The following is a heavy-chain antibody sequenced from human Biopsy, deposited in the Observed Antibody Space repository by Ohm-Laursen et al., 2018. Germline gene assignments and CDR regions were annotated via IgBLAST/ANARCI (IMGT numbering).Heavy chain of an antibody. D-gene: IGHD2-2*01. CDR1: GASIEDYY. CDR3: ARDKITYCTSTSYDYFGMDV. V-gene: IGHV4-59*01. CDR2: INYRGNT. Sequence: SDTLSLTCTVSGASIEDYYWTWIRQAPGKTLEWIASINYRGNTNYNPSLKSRVTMSAHTSTNQFSLKLTSVTAADTAVYYCARDKITYCTSTSYDYFGMDVWGQGTTVTVSS. J-gene: IGHJ6*02.